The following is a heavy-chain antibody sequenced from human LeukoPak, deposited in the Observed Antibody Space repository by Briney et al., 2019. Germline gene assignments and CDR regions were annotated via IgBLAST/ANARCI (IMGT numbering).Heavy chain of an antibody. CDR1: GCTFSSYA. CDR3: ASGCHGGNSDYYYGMDV. J-gene: IGHJ6*01. Sequence: WASVNVSCKASGCTFSSYAISWVRQAPGQGLEWMGRIIPILGIANYAHTFQGRVTITADKSTNTAYMELSSLRSEDTAVYSCASGCHGGNSDYYYGMDVWGQGTTVTASS. CDR2: IIPILGIA. D-gene: IGHD4-23*01. V-gene: IGHV1-69*04.